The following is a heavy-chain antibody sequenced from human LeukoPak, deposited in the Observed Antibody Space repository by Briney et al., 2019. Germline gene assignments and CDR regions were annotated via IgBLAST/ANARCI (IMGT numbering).Heavy chain of an antibody. CDR1: GFTFDDYA. Sequence: GGSLRLSCTASGFTFDDYAMHWVRQAPGKGLEWVSGISWNSGSIGYADSVKGRFTISRDNAKNSLYLQMNSLRAEDTALYYCARGAVEGFDYWGQGTLVTVSS. CDR2: ISWNSGSI. CDR3: ARGAVEGFDY. J-gene: IGHJ4*02. V-gene: IGHV3-9*01.